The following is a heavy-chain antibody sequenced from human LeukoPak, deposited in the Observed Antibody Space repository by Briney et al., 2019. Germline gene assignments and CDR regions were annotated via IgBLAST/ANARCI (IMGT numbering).Heavy chain of an antibody. CDR1: GGTFSSYA. V-gene: IGHV1-69*06. CDR2: IIPIFGTA. D-gene: IGHD2-15*01. Sequence: GSSVKVSCKASGGTFSSYAISWVRQAPGQGLEWMGGIIPIFGTANYAQKFQDRVTITADKSTSTAYMELSSLRSEDTAVYYCARHSSKVAPIDYWGQGTLVTVSS. J-gene: IGHJ4*02. CDR3: ARHSSKVAPIDY.